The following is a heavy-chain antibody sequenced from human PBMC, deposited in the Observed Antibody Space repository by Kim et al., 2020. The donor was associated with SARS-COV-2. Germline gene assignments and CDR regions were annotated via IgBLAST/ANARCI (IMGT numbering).Heavy chain of an antibody. CDR1: GYTFTGYY. D-gene: IGHD6-13*01. CDR3: ARDRDSSWANWFDP. CDR2: INPNSGGT. V-gene: IGHV1-2*06. Sequence: VKVSCKASGYTFTGYYMHWVRQAPGQGLEWMGRINPNSGGTNYAQKFQGRVTMTRDTSISTAYMELSRLRSDDTAVYYCARDRDSSWANWFDPWGQGTLVTVSS. J-gene: IGHJ5*02.